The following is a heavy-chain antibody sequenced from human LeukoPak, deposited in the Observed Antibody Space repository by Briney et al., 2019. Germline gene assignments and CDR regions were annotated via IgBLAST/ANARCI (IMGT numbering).Heavy chain of an antibody. V-gene: IGHV3-48*01. J-gene: IGHJ4*02. D-gene: IGHD6-19*01. CDR3: ARDEGGWFYYFDY. CDR2: ISSSSSTI. Sequence: GGSLRLSCAASGFTFSSYSMNWVPQAPGKGLEWVSYISSSSSTIYYADSVKGRFTISRDNAKNSLYLQMNSMRAKDTAVYYRARDEGGWFYYFDYWGQGTLVTVSS. CDR1: GFTFSSYS.